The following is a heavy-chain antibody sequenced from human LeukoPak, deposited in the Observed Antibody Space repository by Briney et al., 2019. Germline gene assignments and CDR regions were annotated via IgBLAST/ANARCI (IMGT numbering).Heavy chain of an antibody. CDR1: GYTLTDLS. CDR3: ARVILYSSSWADENAFDI. Sequence: GASVKVSCKVSGYTLTDLSMHWVRQAPGKGLEWMGGFDPDYGETIYAQKFQGRVTTTEDTSTDTAYMELISLRSEDTAVYYCARVILYSSSWADENAFDIWGQGTMVTVSS. J-gene: IGHJ3*02. CDR2: FDPDYGET. D-gene: IGHD6-13*01. V-gene: IGHV1-24*01.